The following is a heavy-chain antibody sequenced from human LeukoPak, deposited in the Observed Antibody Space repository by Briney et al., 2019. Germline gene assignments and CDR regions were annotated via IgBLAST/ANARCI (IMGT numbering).Heavy chain of an antibody. CDR1: GGSISSYY. V-gene: IGHV4-4*07. D-gene: IGHD3-16*01. J-gene: IGHJ3*02. CDR3: AKPALWMITFGYAFDI. CDR2: IYTSGST. Sequence: SETLSLTCTVSGGSISSYYWSWIRQPAGKGLEWIGRIYTSGSTNYNPSLKSRVAMSVDTSKNQFSLKLSSVTAADTAVYYCAKPALWMITFGYAFDIWGQGTMVTVSS.